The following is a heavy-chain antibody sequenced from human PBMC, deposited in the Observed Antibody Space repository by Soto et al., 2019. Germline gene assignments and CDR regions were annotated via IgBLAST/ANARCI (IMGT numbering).Heavy chain of an antibody. D-gene: IGHD2-2*01. CDR2: ISGSGGST. V-gene: IGHV3-23*01. CDR3: AKDISAVPAGHGIGSFDI. CDR1: GFTFSSYA. J-gene: IGHJ3*02. Sequence: GGSLRLSCAASGFTFSSYAMSWVRQAPGKGLEWVSAISGSGGSTYYADSVKGRFTISRDNSKNTLYLQMNSLRAEDTAVYYGAKDISAVPAGHGIGSFDIWGQGTMVTVSS.